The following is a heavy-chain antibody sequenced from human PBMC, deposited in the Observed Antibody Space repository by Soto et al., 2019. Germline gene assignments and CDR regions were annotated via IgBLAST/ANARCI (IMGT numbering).Heavy chain of an antibody. V-gene: IGHV4-31*03. CDR2: IYYSGST. CDR1: GGSISSGGYY. J-gene: IGHJ5*02. Sequence: SETLSLTCTVSGGSISSGGYYWSWIRQHPGKGLEWIGYIYYSGSTYYNPSLKSRVTISVDTSKNQFSPKLSSVTAADTAVYYCARMVAGLYYDSSGYPNWFDPWGQGTLVTVSS. CDR3: ARMVAGLYYDSSGYPNWFDP. D-gene: IGHD3-22*01.